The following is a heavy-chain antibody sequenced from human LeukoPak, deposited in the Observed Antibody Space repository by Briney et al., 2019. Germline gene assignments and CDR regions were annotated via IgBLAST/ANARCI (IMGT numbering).Heavy chain of an antibody. CDR3: ARESPMVRGVIIS. J-gene: IGHJ4*02. Sequence: GGSLRLSCAASGFTFSSYSMNWVRQAPGKGLEWVSSISSSSSYIYYADPVKGRFTISRDNAKNSLYLQMNSLRAEDTAVYYCARESPMVRGVIISWGQGTLVTVSS. CDR1: GFTFSSYS. V-gene: IGHV3-21*01. CDR2: ISSSSSYI. D-gene: IGHD3-10*01.